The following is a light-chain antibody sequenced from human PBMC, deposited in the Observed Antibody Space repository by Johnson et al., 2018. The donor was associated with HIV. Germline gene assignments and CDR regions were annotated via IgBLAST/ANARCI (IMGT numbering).Light chain of an antibody. J-gene: IGLJ1*01. CDR3: GTWDSSLSAGF. CDR2: ENN. Sequence: QSVLTQPPSVSAAPGQKVTISCSGSSSNIGNNYVSWYRQLPGTAPKLLIYENNKRPSGIPDRFSGSKSGTSATLGITGLQTGDEAEYYCGTWDSSLSAGFFGTGTKVTVL. CDR1: SSNIGNNY. V-gene: IGLV1-51*02.